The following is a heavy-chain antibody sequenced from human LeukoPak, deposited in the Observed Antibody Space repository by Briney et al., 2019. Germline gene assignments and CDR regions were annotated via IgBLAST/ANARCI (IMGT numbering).Heavy chain of an antibody. J-gene: IGHJ6*03. Sequence: SETLSLTCAVYGESFSGYYWSWIREPPGKGLEWIGEINHSGSTNYNPSLKSRVTISVDTSKNQFSLKLSSVTAADTAVYYCARLLPTMVRGVPIYYYYYMDVWGKGTTVTISS. CDR1: GESFSGYY. CDR3: ARLLPTMVRGVPIYYYYYMDV. CDR2: INHSGST. D-gene: IGHD3-10*01. V-gene: IGHV4-34*01.